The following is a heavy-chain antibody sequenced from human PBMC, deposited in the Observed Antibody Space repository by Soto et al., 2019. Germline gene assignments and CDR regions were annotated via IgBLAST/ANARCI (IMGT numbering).Heavy chain of an antibody. CDR1: GGSISSYY. V-gene: IGHV4-59*01. D-gene: IGHD1-26*01. J-gene: IGHJ3*02. CDR2: IYYSGST. Sequence: PSETLSLPGTVSGGSISSYYWSWIRQPPGKGLEWIGYIYYSGSTNYNPSLKSRVTISVDTSKNQFSLKLSSVTAADTAVYYCASKGAADIWGQGTMVTVAS. CDR3: ASKGAADI.